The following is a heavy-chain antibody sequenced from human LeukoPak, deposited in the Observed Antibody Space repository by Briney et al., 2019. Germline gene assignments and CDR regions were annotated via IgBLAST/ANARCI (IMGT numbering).Heavy chain of an antibody. CDR3: ERNYNGTTY. J-gene: IGHJ4*02. CDR2: INNDGRST. Sequence: AGSLRLSCVAAAFAFTNYGMMWVRQAAGKWLGWDSYINNDGRSTIYGDSVKGRFTITRDNAKNTLYLQMNSLRDDDTAMYYCERNYNGTTYWGQGTLVIVSS. V-gene: IGHV3-74*01. D-gene: IGHD2/OR15-2a*01. CDR1: AFAFTNYG.